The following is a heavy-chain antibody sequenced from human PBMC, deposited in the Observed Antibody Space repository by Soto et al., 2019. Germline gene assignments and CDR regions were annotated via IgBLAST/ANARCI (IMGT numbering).Heavy chain of an antibody. J-gene: IGHJ5*02. CDR3: ARDRSVVTAPRPCDP. Sequence: GASVKVSCKASGYIFIHYGISWVRQAPGQGLEWMGWISAYNGNTSYAQDLQGRVTMTTDTSTSTAYMELRGLRSDDTAVYYCARDRSVVTAPRPCDPWGQGTLVTVSS. CDR2: ISAYNGNT. CDR1: GYIFIHYG. D-gene: IGHD2-15*01. V-gene: IGHV1-18*01.